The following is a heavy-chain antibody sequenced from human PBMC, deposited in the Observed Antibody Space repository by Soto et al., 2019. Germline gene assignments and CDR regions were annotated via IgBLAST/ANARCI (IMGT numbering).Heavy chain of an antibody. J-gene: IGHJ3*02. CDR3: ARELVLARPNAFDI. Sequence: ASVKVSCKASGYTFTSYDINWVRQATGQGLEWMGWMNPNSGNTSYAQKFQGRVNMTRNTSISTAYMKLSSLRSDDTAVYYCARELVLARPNAFDIWGQGTMVTVSS. CDR1: GYTFTSYD. V-gene: IGHV1-8*01. D-gene: IGHD6-6*01. CDR2: MNPNSGNT.